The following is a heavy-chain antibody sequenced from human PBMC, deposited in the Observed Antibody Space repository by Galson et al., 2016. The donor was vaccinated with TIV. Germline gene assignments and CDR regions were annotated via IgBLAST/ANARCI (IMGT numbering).Heavy chain of an antibody. CDR1: GGTLSNYA. J-gene: IGHJ6*03. CDR2: TIPMFGTA. CDR3: ARGVGTVMGQYYMDV. D-gene: IGHD5-18*01. V-gene: IGHV1-69*05. Sequence: SVKVSCKASGGTLSNYAISWMRQAPRQGLEWMGGTIPMFGTANYAQKFQGRVTITTDESTSTAYMELSSLKSEDTAVYYCARGVGTVMGQYYMDVWGKGTTVTVSS.